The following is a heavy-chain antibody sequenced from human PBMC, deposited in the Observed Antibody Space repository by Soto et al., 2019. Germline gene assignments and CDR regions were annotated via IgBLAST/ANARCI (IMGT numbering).Heavy chain of an antibody. V-gene: IGHV3-48*03. CDR2: ISLNLQTI. J-gene: IGHJ6*02. CDR1: GFSFSSHS. CDR3: TRDLTGYAMDV. Sequence: GGSLRLSCAASGFSFSSHSLNWVRQAPGKGLEWVSYISLNLQTIYYADSVMGRFTISRDNAKNSLYLQMNTLRAEDTAVYYCTRDLTGYAMDVWGQGTTVTVSS. D-gene: IGHD2-2*01.